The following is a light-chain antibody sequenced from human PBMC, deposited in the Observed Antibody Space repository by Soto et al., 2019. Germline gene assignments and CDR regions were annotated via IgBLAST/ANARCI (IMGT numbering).Light chain of an antibody. V-gene: IGKV3-20*01. CDR2: GAS. CDR3: QQYGSSPPT. Sequence: EIVLTQSPGTLSLSPGERATLSCRASQSVSSSYLAWYQQKPGQAPRLLIYGASSRATGIPDRFSGSGSGTDFTLTISRPEPEDFAVYYCQQYGSSPPTFGQGTRLEI. CDR1: QSVSSSY. J-gene: IGKJ5*01.